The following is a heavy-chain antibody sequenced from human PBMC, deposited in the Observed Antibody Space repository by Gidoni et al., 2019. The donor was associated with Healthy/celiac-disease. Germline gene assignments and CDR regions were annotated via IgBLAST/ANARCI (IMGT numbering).Heavy chain of an antibody. CDR3: AKVTGKVYYYDSSGHFDY. CDR2: ISYDGSNK. V-gene: IGHV3-30*18. Sequence: QVQLVESGGGVVQPGRSLRLSCAASGFTFSSYGMHWVRQAPGKGLEWVAVISYDGSNKYYADSVKGRFTISRDNSKNTLYLQMNSLRAEDTAVYYCAKVTGKVYYYDSSGHFDYWGQGTLVTVSS. CDR1: GFTFSSYG. J-gene: IGHJ4*02. D-gene: IGHD3-22*01.